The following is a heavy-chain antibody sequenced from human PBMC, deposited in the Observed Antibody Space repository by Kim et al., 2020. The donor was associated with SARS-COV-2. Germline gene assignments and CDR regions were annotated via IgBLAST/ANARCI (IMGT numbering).Heavy chain of an antibody. CDR3: ARRGDAHAFDP. J-gene: IGHJ5*02. V-gene: IGHV4-30-2*03. Sequence: DYNPSLQSRGTNSVNKSKSQFSLNLSSVTAAGTAVYYCARRGDAHAFDPWGQGTLVTVSS. D-gene: IGHD2-8*01.